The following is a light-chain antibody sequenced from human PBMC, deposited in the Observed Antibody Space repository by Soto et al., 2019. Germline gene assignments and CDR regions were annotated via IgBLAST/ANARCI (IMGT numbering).Light chain of an antibody. CDR1: KLGAKY. Sequence: SYELTQPPSVSVSPGQTASISCSGDKLGAKYACWYQQKPGQSPVLVIYQDNKRPSGIPERFSGSNSGNTATLTISGAQAMDEADYYCQAWDSSTYVFGTGTKVTVL. CDR3: QAWDSSTYV. V-gene: IGLV3-1*01. J-gene: IGLJ1*01. CDR2: QDN.